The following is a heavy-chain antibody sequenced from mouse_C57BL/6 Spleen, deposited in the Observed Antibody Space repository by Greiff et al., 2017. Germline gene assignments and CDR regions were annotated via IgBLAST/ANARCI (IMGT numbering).Heavy chain of an antibody. D-gene: IGHD2-5*01. CDR1: GYTFTSYW. CDR3: ARSYYSNYDWFAY. Sequence: QVQLQQPGAELVMPGASVKLSCKASGYTFTSYWMHWVKQRPGQGLEWIGEIDPSDSYTNYNHKFKGKSTLSVDKSSSTAYMQLSSLTSEDSAVYYCARSYYSNYDWFAYWGQGTLVTVAA. CDR2: IDPSDSYT. V-gene: IGHV1-69*01. J-gene: IGHJ3*01.